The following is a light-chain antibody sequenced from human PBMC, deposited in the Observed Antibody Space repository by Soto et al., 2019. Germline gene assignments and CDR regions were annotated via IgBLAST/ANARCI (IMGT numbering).Light chain of an antibody. Sequence: DIQMTQSPSVLSASVGDRVTITCRASQSVSSWLAWYQQKPGKAPKLLIFEASTLQRGVPSRFSGSGSGTEFTLTINKLEPDDFATYYCQHYDSQRGSFGQGSKLEIK. V-gene: IGKV1-5*01. J-gene: IGKJ2*01. CDR3: QHYDSQRGS. CDR1: QSVSSW. CDR2: EAS.